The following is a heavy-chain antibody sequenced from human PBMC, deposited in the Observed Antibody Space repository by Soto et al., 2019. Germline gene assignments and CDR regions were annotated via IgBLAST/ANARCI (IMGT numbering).Heavy chain of an antibody. CDR1: GGSVGSGNFY. V-gene: IGHV4-61*01. D-gene: IGHD5-18*01. Sequence: QVQLQESGPGLVKPSETLSLTCTVFGGSVGSGNFYWSWIRQPPGKGLESIGYVSSSWSTDYTPSLKSRVAISLDTSKNQYSLRLTSVTAADTAVYYCAIRSYGLGLYSWGQGALVTVSS. J-gene: IGHJ4*02. CDR3: AIRSYGLGLYS. CDR2: VSSSWST.